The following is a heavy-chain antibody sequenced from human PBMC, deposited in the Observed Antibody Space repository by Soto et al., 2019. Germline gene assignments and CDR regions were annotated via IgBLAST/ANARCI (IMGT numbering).Heavy chain of an antibody. CDR2: IKSKTDGGTT. J-gene: IGHJ4*02. CDR3: TTASQDDYIWGSYRYTVG. CDR1: GFTFSNAW. V-gene: IGHV3-15*01. D-gene: IGHD3-16*02. Sequence: GGSLRLSCAASGFTFSNAWMSWVRQAPGKGLEWVGRIKSKTDGGTTDYAAPVKGRFTISRDDSKNTLYLQMNSLKTEDTAVYYCTTASQDDYIWGSYRYTVGWGQGTLVTVSS.